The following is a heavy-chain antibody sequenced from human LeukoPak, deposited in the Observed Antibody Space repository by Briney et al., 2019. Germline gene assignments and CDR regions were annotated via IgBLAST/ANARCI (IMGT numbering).Heavy chain of an antibody. V-gene: IGHV1-24*01. D-gene: IGHD6-19*01. CDR3: ATVVAVATFDY. J-gene: IGHJ4*02. CDR1: GYTLTELS. CDR2: FDPEDGET. Sequence: ASVTVSCKVSGYTLTELSMHWVRQAPGKGVEWMGRFDPEDGETIYAQKFQGRVTMTEDTSTDTAYMDLSSLRSEDTAMYYCATVVAVATFDYWGQGTLVTVSS.